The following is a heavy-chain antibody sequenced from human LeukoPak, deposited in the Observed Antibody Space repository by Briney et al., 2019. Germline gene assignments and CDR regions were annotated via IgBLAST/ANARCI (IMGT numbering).Heavy chain of an antibody. D-gene: IGHD2-2*01. CDR1: GYTFTSYG. J-gene: IGHJ5*02. V-gene: IGHV1-2*02. CDR3: ARGYRYCSSTSCPQYNWFDP. CDR2: INPNSGGT. Sequence: ASVKVSCMASGYTFTSYGISWVRQAPGQGLEWMGWINPNSGGTNYAQKFQGRVTMTRDTSIGTAYMELSRLRSDDTAVYYCARGYRYCSSTSCPQYNWFDPWGQGTLVTVSS.